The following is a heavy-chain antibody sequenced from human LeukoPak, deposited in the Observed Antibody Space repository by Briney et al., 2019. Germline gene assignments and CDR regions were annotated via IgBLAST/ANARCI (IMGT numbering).Heavy chain of an antibody. Sequence: NPSETLSLTCTVSGGSISSYYWSWIRQPPGKGLEWIGYIYYSGSTNYNPSLKSRVTISVDTSKNQFSLKLSSVTAADTAVYYCARAQTQYGSGSYFPDYWGQGTLVTVSS. J-gene: IGHJ4*02. D-gene: IGHD3-10*01. CDR3: ARAQTQYGSGSYFPDY. V-gene: IGHV4-59*01. CDR2: IYYSGST. CDR1: GGSISSYY.